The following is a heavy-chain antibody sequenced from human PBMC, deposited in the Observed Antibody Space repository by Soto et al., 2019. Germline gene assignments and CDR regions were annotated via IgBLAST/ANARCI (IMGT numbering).Heavy chain of an antibody. CDR1: GFTFSSYS. Sequence: EVQLVESGGGLVQPGGSLRLSCAASGFTFSSYSMNWVRQAPGKGLEWVSYISSSSSTIYYADSVKGRFTISRDNAKNSLYLQMNSLRAEDTAVYYCASTWFGEAVDYWGQGTLVTVSS. D-gene: IGHD3-10*01. CDR2: ISSSSSTI. CDR3: ASTWFGEAVDY. V-gene: IGHV3-48*01. J-gene: IGHJ4*02.